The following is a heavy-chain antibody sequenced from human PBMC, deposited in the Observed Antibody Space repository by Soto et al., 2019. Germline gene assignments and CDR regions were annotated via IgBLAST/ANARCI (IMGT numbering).Heavy chain of an antibody. Sequence: VGSLRLSCAASGFTFSSYWMHWVRQAPGKGLVWVSRINTDGSTTTYADSVKGRFTISRDNAKNTLYLQMNSLRAEDTALYYCARDIGTMIVAYNWFDPWGQGTLVTVSS. CDR2: INTDGSTT. D-gene: IGHD3-22*01. CDR3: ARDIGTMIVAYNWFDP. CDR1: GFTFSSYW. J-gene: IGHJ5*02. V-gene: IGHV3-74*01.